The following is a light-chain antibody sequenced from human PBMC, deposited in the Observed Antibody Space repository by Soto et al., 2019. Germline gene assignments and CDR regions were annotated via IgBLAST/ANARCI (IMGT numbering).Light chain of an antibody. Sequence: EIVLTQSPGTLSLSPGERATLSCRASQSFSNNYLAWYQQKPGQAPRLLIYGASSRATGIPDRFSGSGSGTDFTLTISILEPEDFAVYCWQQYRDSCTFGQGTKLDNK. V-gene: IGKV3-20*01. CDR3: QQYRDSCT. J-gene: IGKJ2*02. CDR2: GAS. CDR1: QSFSNNY.